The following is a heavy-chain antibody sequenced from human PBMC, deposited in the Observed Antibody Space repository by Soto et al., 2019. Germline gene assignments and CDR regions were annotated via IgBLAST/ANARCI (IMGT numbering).Heavy chain of an antibody. V-gene: IGHV1-2*04. CDR3: ASDSSGYVHY. J-gene: IGHJ4*02. Sequence: QVQLVQSGTEVKKPGASVRVSCKASGYTFTDYFIHWVRLAPGQGLEWLGWINPKSGATYYAQNFQGWVTMTRDTSLNTAYMELSRLTSDDTAVYYCASDSSGYVHYWGQGTLVTVSS. D-gene: IGHD3-9*01. CDR2: INPKSGAT. CDR1: GYTFTDYF.